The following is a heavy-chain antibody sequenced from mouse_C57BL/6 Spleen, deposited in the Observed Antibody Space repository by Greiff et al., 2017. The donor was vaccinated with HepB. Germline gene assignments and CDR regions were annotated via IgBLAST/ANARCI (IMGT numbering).Heavy chain of an antibody. CDR1: GYTFTSYW. CDR2: IDPSDSYT. V-gene: IGHV1-50*01. D-gene: IGHD1-2*01. Sequence: VQLQQPGAELVKPGASVKLSCKASGYTFTSYWMQWVKQRPGQGLEWIGEIDPSDSYTNYNQKFKGKATLTVDTSSSTAYMQLSSLTSEDSAVYYCARYTTAHYFDYWGQGTTLTVSS. CDR3: ARYTTAHYFDY. J-gene: IGHJ2*01.